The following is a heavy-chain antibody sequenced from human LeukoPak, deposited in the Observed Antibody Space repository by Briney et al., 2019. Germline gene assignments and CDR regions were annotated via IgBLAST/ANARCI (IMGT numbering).Heavy chain of an antibody. D-gene: IGHD6-19*01. J-gene: IGHJ3*02. V-gene: IGHV1-8*01. CDR1: GYTFTSYD. Sequence: ASVKVSCKTSGYTFTSYDINWVRQATGQGLEWMGWMNPNSGNTGYAQKFQGRVTMTRNTSISTAYMELRSLRSDDTAVYYCARDGRYSSGWYFPCAFDIWGQGTMVTVSS. CDR2: MNPNSGNT. CDR3: ARDGRYSSGWYFPCAFDI.